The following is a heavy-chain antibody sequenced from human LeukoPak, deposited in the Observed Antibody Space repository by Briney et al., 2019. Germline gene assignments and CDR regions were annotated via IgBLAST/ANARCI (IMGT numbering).Heavy chain of an antibody. V-gene: IGHV3-7*03. J-gene: IGHJ4*02. CDR2: INEDGSVK. D-gene: IGHD6-19*01. Sequence: GGSLRLSCAASGFTFTSYWMTWVRQAPGKGLEWLTNINEDGSVKHYVDSVRGRFTISRDNAKSSLYLQMNSLRAEDTALYYCAKGAGYSSGWYDYWGQGTLVTVSS. CDR3: AKGAGYSSGWYDY. CDR1: GFTFTSYW.